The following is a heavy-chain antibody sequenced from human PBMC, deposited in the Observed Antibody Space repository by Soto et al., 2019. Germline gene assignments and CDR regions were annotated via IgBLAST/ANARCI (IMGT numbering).Heavy chain of an antibody. J-gene: IGHJ4*02. CDR3: AKGSDTSGYYHLDY. Sequence: QVQLVESGGGVVQPGRSLRLSCAASGFTFSSYGMHWVRQAPGKGLEWMAVISHDGTKKYYVDSVKGRFTISRDNSKNTLYLQMNSLSAEDTALYSCAKGSDTSGYYHLDYWGQGTLVTVSS. V-gene: IGHV3-30*18. CDR1: GFTFSSYG. CDR2: ISHDGTKK. D-gene: IGHD3-22*01.